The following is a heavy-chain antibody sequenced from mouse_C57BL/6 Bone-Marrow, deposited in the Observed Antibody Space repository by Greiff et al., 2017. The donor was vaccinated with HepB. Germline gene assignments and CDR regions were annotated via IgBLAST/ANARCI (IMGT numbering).Heavy chain of an antibody. CDR3: ARCSNTKDYAMDY. D-gene: IGHD2-5*01. Sequence: QVQLQQSGAELVRPGASVKLSCKASGYTFTDYYINWVKQRPGQGLEWIARIYPGSGNTYYNEKFKGKATLTAEKSSSTAYMQLSSLTSEDSAVYFCARCSNTKDYAMDYWGQGTSVTVSS. CDR2: IYPGSGNT. CDR1: GYTFTDYY. V-gene: IGHV1-76*01. J-gene: IGHJ4*01.